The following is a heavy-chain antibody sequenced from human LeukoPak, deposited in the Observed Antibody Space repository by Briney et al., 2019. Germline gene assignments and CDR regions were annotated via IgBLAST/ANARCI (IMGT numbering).Heavy chain of an antibody. CDR2: TDPEDGET. V-gene: IGHV1-24*01. Sequence: GASVKVSCKVSGSSLTESSLHWVRQAPGKGLQWMGGTDPEDGETIYAQKFQGRVTMTEDTSTDTAYMELNSLRSEDTAVYYCAGGPPGQLYDYWGQGTLVTVSS. CDR3: AGGPPGQLYDY. D-gene: IGHD6-6*01. CDR1: GSSLTESS. J-gene: IGHJ4*02.